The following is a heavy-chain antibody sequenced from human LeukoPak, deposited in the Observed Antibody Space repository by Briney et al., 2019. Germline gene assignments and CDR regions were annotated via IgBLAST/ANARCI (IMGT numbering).Heavy chain of an antibody. J-gene: IGHJ3*02. CDR2: ISSSSSYI. V-gene: IGHV3-21*01. Sequence: PGGSLRLSCGASGLTFNIYSMNWVRQAPGKGLEWVSSISSSSSYIYYADSVRGRFTISRDNARNSLYLQMNSLRAEDTAVYYCASLLGVYLEGYNAGAFDIWGQGTMVTVSS. CDR1: GLTFNIYS. D-gene: IGHD5-24*01. CDR3: ASLLGVYLEGYNAGAFDI.